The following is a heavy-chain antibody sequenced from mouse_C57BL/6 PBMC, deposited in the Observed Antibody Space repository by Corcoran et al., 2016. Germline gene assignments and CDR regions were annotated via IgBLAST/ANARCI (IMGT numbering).Heavy chain of an antibody. V-gene: IGHV1-75*01. CDR3: ARGPQYYDAMDY. Sequence: QVQLQQSGPELVKPGASVKISCKASGYTFTDYYIDWVKQRPGQGLEWNGWLFPGSGSTYYNEKFKGKATLTVDKSSSTAYMLLSSLTSEDSAVYVWARGPQYYDAMDYWCQGTSVTVSS. CDR1: GYTFTDYY. J-gene: IGHJ4*01. CDR2: LFPGSGST. D-gene: IGHD6-1*01.